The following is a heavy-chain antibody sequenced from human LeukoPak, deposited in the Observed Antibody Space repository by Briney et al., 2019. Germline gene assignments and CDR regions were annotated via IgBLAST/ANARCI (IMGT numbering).Heavy chain of an antibody. D-gene: IGHD3-10*01. CDR1: GGSINNNNYY. CDR2: IYYSGST. CDR3: ARSLYYYGSDSFDI. V-gene: IGHV4-61*05. Sequence: PSETLSLTCTVSGGSINNNNYYWGWIRQPPGKGLEWIGYIYYSGSTNYNPSLKSRVTISVDTSKNQFSLKLSSVTAADTAVYYCARSLYYYGSDSFDIWGQGTMVSVSS. J-gene: IGHJ3*02.